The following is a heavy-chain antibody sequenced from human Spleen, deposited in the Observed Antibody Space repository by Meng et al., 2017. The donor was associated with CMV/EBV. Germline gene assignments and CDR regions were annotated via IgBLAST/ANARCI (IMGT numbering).Heavy chain of an antibody. D-gene: IGHD3-22*01. V-gene: IGHV4-34*01. CDR2: INHSGST. Sequence: GSLRLSCAVYGGSFSGYYWSWIRQPPGKGLEWIGEINHSGSTNYNPSLKSRVTISVDTSKNQFSLKLSSVTAADTAVYYCARGRHDYYDSSGYYLDYWGQGTLVIVSS. J-gene: IGHJ4*02. CDR3: ARGRHDYYDSSGYYLDY. CDR1: GGSFSGYY.